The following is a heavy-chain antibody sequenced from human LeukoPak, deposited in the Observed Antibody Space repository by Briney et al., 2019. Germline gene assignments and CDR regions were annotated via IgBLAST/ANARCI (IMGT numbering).Heavy chain of an antibody. J-gene: IGHJ3*02. CDR2: IIPIFGTA. CDR3: ARSRYFDWLRDFDI. V-gene: IGHV1-69*13. Sequence: SVKVSCKASGGTFSSYAISWVRQAPGQGREWMGGIIPIFGTANYAQKFQGRVTITADESTSTAYMELSSLRSEDTAVYYCARSRYFDWLRDFDIWGQGTMVTVSS. D-gene: IGHD3-9*01. CDR1: GGTFSSYA.